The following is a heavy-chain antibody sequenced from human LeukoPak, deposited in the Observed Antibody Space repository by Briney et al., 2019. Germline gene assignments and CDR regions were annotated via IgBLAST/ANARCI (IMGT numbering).Heavy chain of an antibody. J-gene: IGHJ4*02. D-gene: IGHD2-2*02. CDR1: GFTFTSSA. Sequence: TSVKVSCKASGFTFTSSAMQWVRQARGQRLEWIGWIVVGSGNTNCAQKFQERVTITRDMSTSTAYMELSSLRSEDTAVYYCAAVGYCSSTSCYTYYWGQGTLVTVSS. CDR3: AAVGYCSSTSCYTYY. V-gene: IGHV1-58*02. CDR2: IVVGSGNT.